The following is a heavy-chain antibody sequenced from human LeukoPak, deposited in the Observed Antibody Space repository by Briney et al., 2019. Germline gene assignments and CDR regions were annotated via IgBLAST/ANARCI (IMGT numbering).Heavy chain of an antibody. J-gene: IGHJ6*02. Sequence: PGESLKISCKGSGYSFTSYWIGWVRQMPGKGLEWMGIIYPGDSDTRYSPSFQGQVTISADKSISTAYLQWSSLKASDTAMYYCARQSPYEYGSGSYPYYYYGMDVWGQGTTVTVSS. V-gene: IGHV5-51*01. D-gene: IGHD3-10*01. CDR3: ARQSPYEYGSGSYPYYYYGMDV. CDR2: IYPGDSDT. CDR1: GYSFTSYW.